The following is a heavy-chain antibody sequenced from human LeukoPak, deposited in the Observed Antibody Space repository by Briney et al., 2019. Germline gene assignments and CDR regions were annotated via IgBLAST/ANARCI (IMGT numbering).Heavy chain of an antibody. V-gene: IGHV4-59*08. Sequence: SETLSLTCTVSGGSISSYYWGWIRQTPGKGLEWIGYVHYMGSTNYNPSFESRLTILVDMSKNQFSLKLSFVTAADTAVYYCARHLLADCGADCWYYWYFDLWGRGTLVTVSS. CDR1: GGSISSYY. CDR3: ARHLLADCGADCWYYWYFDL. J-gene: IGHJ2*01. D-gene: IGHD2-21*02. CDR2: VHYMGST.